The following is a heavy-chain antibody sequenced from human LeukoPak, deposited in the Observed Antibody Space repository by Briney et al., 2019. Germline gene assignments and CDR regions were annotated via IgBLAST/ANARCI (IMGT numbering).Heavy chain of an antibody. CDR3: ASAPRRGYSGYDGDY. J-gene: IGHJ4*02. Sequence: GESLKISCKGSGYSFTSYWIGWVRQMPGEGLEWMGIIYPGDSDTRYSPSFQGQVTISADKSISTAYLQWSSLKASDTAMYYCASAPRRGYSGYDGDYWGQGTLVTVSS. CDR1: GYSFTSYW. CDR2: IYPGDSDT. D-gene: IGHD5-12*01. V-gene: IGHV5-51*01.